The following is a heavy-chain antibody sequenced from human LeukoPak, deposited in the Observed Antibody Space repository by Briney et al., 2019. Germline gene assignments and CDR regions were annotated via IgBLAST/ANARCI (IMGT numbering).Heavy chain of an antibody. V-gene: IGHV4-59*01. CDR3: ASADILSSQIDYFDY. Sequence: PSETLSLTCSLSGLSISSYYWSCIRPPPGKRLEWIGYIYFSGSTNNNPPLNIRITISVDTSKNKISLKLSSVTAAAAAVEYCASADILSSQIDYFDYWGQGTLVTVSS. CDR2: IYFSGST. CDR1: GLSISSYY. D-gene: IGHD3-9*01. J-gene: IGHJ4*02.